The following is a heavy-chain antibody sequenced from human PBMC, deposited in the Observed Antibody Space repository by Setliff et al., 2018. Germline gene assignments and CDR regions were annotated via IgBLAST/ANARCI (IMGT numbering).Heavy chain of an antibody. CDR3: ARDGIAARPRADY. Sequence: ASVKVSCKASGYTFTSYDINWVRQATGQGLEWMGWMNPNSGNTGYAQKFQGRVTITRDTSASTAYMELSSLRSEDTAVYYCARDGIAARPRADYWGQGTLVTVS. V-gene: IGHV1-8*03. D-gene: IGHD6-6*01. CDR1: GYTFTSYD. J-gene: IGHJ4*02. CDR2: MNPNSGNT.